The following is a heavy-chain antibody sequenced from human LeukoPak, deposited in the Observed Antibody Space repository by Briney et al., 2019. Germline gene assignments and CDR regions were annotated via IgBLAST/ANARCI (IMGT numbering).Heavy chain of an antibody. V-gene: IGHV3-23*01. CDR3: ARDILRYFDV. CDR2: ISGSGGST. D-gene: IGHD3-9*01. CDR1: GFTFSSSA. J-gene: IGHJ6*04. Sequence: PGGSLRLSCAASGFTFSSSAMNWVRQVPGKGLEWVSAISGSGGSTYYADSVKGRFTISRGNSKNTLYLQMNSLRAEDTAVYYCARDILRYFDVWGKGTAVTVSS.